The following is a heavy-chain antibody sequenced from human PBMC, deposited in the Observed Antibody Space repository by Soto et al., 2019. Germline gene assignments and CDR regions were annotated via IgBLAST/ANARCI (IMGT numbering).Heavy chain of an antibody. Sequence: SETLSLTCPVSGGSISSSSYYWGWIRQPPGKGLEWIGTIYYSGSTYYNPSLKSRVTISVDTSKNQFSLKLSSVTAADTAVYYCARLRASAYYYYGMDVWGQGTTVTVSS. CDR2: IYYSGST. V-gene: IGHV4-39*01. CDR1: GGSISSSSYY. J-gene: IGHJ6*02. D-gene: IGHD6-25*01. CDR3: ARLRASAYYYYGMDV.